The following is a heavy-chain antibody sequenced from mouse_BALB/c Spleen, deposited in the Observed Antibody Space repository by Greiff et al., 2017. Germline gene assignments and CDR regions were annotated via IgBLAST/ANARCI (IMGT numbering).Heavy chain of an antibody. D-gene: IGHD1-1*01. CDR1: GFSLTSYG. CDR3: ARGLLLREYYFDY. J-gene: IGHJ2*01. Sequence: VQLQESGPGLVAPSQSLSITCTVSGFSLTSYGVHWVRQPPGKGLEWLGVIWAGGSTNYNSALMSRLSISKDNSKSQVFLKMNSLQTDDTAMYYCARGLLLREYYFDYWGQGTTLTVSS. CDR2: IWAGGST. V-gene: IGHV2-9*02.